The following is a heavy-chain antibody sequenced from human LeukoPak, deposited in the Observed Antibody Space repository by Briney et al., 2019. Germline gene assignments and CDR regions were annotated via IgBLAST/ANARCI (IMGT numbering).Heavy chain of an antibody. D-gene: IGHD6-19*01. CDR3: ATKQWLAPPPDS. V-gene: IGHV3-74*01. Sequence: GGSLRLSCAASGFTFSKYWMLWVRQAPGKGLESVSRINTDGTVTTYADSVKGRFTVSRENADNTMFLQMNSVRDEDTAVYYCATKQWLAPPPDSWGQGTPVTVSS. J-gene: IGHJ4*02. CDR2: INTDGTVT. CDR1: GFTFSKYW.